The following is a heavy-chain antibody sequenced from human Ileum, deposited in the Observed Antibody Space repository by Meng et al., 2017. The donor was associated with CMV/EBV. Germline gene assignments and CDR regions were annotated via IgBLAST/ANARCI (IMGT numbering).Heavy chain of an antibody. D-gene: IGHD1-26*01. CDR2: AYYRSKWYN. Sequence: SQTLSLTCAISGDSVSSNSAAWNWIRQSPSRGLEWLGRAYYRSKWYNDYAISVKSRITINPDTSKNQFSLQLNSVTPEDTAVYYCARIKQIVESTYFDYWGQGTLVTVSS. V-gene: IGHV6-1*01. J-gene: IGHJ4*02. CDR1: GDSVSSNSAA. CDR3: ARIKQIVESTYFDY.